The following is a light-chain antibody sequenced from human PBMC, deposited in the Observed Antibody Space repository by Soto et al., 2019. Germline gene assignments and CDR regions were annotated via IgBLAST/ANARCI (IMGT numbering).Light chain of an antibody. Sequence: DIQMTQSPSTLSASVGDTVTITCRASQSFSNWLAWYQQKPGKAPKFLIYKESILESGVPSRFSGSASGTEFTLTISSLQPDDFATYYCQQYTSYSWTFGQGTKVAIK. V-gene: IGKV1-5*03. CDR2: KES. J-gene: IGKJ1*01. CDR1: QSFSNW. CDR3: QQYTSYSWT.